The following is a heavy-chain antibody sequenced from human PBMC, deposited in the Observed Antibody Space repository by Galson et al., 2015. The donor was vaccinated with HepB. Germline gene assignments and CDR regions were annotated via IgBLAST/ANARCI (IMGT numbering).Heavy chain of an antibody. D-gene: IGHD6-13*01. J-gene: IGHJ4*02. CDR1: GFTFSSYA. CDR2: ISYDGSNK. CDR3: AGGINSSSWYSPFDY. Sequence: SLRLSCAASGFTFSSYAMHWVRQAPGKGLEWVAVISYDGSNKYYADSVKGRFTISRDNPKNTLYLQMNSLRAEDTAVYYCAGGINSSSWYSPFDYWGQGTLVTVSS. V-gene: IGHV3-30*04.